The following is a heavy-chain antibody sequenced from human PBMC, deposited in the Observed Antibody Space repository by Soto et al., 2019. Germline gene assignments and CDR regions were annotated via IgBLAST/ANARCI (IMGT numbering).Heavy chain of an antibody. Sequence: PSETLSLTCTVSGGSISSSSYYWGWIRQPPGKGLEWIGSIYYSGNTYYNPSLKSRITISVDTSKTQFFLSLTSVTAADTALYFCVRHVFAPGGRWFGPWGRGLLVTGSS. CDR1: GGSISSSSYY. J-gene: IGHJ5*02. CDR3: VRHVFAPGGRWFGP. D-gene: IGHD2-15*01. CDR2: IYYSGNT. V-gene: IGHV4-39*01.